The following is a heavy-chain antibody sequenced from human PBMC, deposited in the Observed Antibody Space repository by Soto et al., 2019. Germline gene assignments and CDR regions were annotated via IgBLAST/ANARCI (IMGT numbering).Heavy chain of an antibody. CDR3: ARGSVIGTPSYYNGMDV. Sequence: QVQLVKSGAEVKKPGASVKVSCKASGYTFTSTDINWVRQATGQGLEWMGWMNPNTGGTGYAQKFQGRATMTRNTSISTAYMELSSLRSEDTAVYYCARGSVIGTPSYYNGMDVWGQGTTVTVSS. V-gene: IGHV1-8*01. D-gene: IGHD2-21*01. J-gene: IGHJ6*02. CDR1: GYTFTSTD. CDR2: MNPNTGGT.